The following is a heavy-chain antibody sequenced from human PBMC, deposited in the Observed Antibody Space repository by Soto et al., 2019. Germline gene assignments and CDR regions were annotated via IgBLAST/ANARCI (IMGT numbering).Heavy chain of an antibody. CDR3: ARDARSPFDY. CDR1: GFTFSSYG. J-gene: IGHJ4*02. CDR2: IWYDGSNK. V-gene: IGHV3-33*01. Sequence: QVQLVESGGGVVQPGRSPRLSCAASGFTFSSYGMHWVRQAPGKGLEWVAVIWYDGSNKYYADSVKGRFTISRDNSKNTLYLQMNSLRAEDTAVYYCARDARSPFDYWGQGTLVTVSS.